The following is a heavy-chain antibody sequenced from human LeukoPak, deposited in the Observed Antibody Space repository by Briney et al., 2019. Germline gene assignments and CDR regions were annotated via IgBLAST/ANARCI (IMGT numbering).Heavy chain of an antibody. CDR3: ARDCSSTSRYYAGTVYYGMDV. D-gene: IGHD2-2*01. J-gene: IGHJ6*02. CDR2: IYYSGST. Sequence: SETLSLTCTVSGGSISSGRYYWSWIRQHPGKGLEWIGYIYYSGSTYYNPSLKSRVTISVDTSKNQFSLKLSSVTAADTAVYYCARDCSSTSRYYAGTVYYGMDVWGQGTTVTVSS. CDR1: GGSISSGRYY. V-gene: IGHV4-31*03.